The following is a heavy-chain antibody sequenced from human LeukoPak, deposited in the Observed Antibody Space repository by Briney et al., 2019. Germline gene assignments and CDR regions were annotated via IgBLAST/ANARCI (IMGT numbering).Heavy chain of an antibody. Sequence: ASVKVSCKASGYTFTSYDINWVRQATGQGLEWMGWMKPNSGNTGYAQKFQGRVTMTRNTSISTAYVELSSLRSEDTAVYYCARKGDYGSGRELGYWGQGTLVTVSS. V-gene: IGHV1-8*01. CDR3: ARKGDYGSGRELGY. CDR2: MKPNSGNT. CDR1: GYTFTSYD. D-gene: IGHD3-10*01. J-gene: IGHJ4*02.